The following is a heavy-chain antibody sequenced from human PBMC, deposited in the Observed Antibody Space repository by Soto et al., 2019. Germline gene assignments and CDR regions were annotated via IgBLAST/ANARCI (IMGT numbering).Heavy chain of an antibody. Sequence: SETLSLTCTASGGTMISYDLNWMRQPPGKGLEWIGYTYYSGSTTYNPSLKSRVTISADSSKNQFSLKLSSVTAADTAVYYCARVRGTAGKRYFDYWGQGTLVTVSS. CDR1: GGTMISYD. CDR3: ARVRGTAGKRYFDY. V-gene: IGHV4-59*01. J-gene: IGHJ4*02. D-gene: IGHD6-13*01. CDR2: TYYSGST.